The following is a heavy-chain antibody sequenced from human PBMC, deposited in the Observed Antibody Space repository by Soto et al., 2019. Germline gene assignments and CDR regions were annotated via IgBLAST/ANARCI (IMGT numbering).Heavy chain of an antibody. V-gene: IGHV4-61*01. J-gene: IGHJ5*02. D-gene: IGHD3-10*01. CDR2: IYYSGST. CDR1: GGSVSSGSYY. Sequence: PSETLSLTCTVSGGSVSSGSYYWSWIRQPPGKGLEWIGYIYYSGSTNYNPSLKSRVTISVDTSKNQFSLKLSSVTAADTAVYYCARDSRITMVRRFQQDGFDPWGQGTLVTVSS. CDR3: ARDSRITMVRRFQQDGFDP.